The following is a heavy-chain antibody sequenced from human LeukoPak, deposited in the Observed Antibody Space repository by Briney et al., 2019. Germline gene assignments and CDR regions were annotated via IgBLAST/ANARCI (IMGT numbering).Heavy chain of an antibody. CDR2: IYPGDSDT. V-gene: IGHV5-51*01. D-gene: IGHD4-17*01. Sequence: GESLKISCKGSGYSFTSYWIGWVRQMPGKGLEWMGIIYPGDSDTRYSPSFQGQVTISADKSISTAYLQWSSLKASDTAMYYCARTQYGDSNYYYYGMDVWGQGTTVTVSS. CDR3: ARTQYGDSNYYYYGMDV. CDR1: GYSFTSYW. J-gene: IGHJ6*02.